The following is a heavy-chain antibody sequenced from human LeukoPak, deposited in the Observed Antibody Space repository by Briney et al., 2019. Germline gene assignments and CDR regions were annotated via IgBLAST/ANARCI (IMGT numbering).Heavy chain of an antibody. CDR2: IRIGGGGT. V-gene: IGHV3-23*01. CDR1: GFDLTTYA. D-gene: IGHD6-13*01. J-gene: IGHJ5*02. CDR3: TRCMVLSQGWCNWFDP. Sequence: PGGSLRLSCAASGFDLTTYAMIWVRQAPPRGLEWVSGIRIGGGGTYYADTVKGRFTISRDNSENTLHLQMNNLRVEDTARYFCTRCMVLSQGWCNWFDPWGQGTLVTVSS.